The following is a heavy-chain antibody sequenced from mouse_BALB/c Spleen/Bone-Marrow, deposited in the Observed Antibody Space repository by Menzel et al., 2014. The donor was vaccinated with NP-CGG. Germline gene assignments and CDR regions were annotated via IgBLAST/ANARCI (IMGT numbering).Heavy chain of an antibody. D-gene: IGHD2-3*01. J-gene: IGHJ4*01. CDR2: ISSGGGST. Sequence: EVKLMESGGGLVKPGGSLELSCAASGFAFSSYDMSWVRQTPERRLEWVAYISSGGGSTYYPDTVKGRFTISRDNAKNTLYLQMSSLKSEDTAMYYCARHEDGYYDAMDYWGQGTSVTVSS. CDR3: ARHEDGYYDAMDY. CDR1: GFAFSSYD. V-gene: IGHV5-12-1*01.